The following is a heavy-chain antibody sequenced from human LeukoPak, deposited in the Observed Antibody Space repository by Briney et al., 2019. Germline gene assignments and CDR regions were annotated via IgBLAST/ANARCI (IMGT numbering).Heavy chain of an antibody. CDR2: IIPIFGTA. J-gene: IGHJ4*02. V-gene: IGHV1-69*01. CDR3: ARGPITTIGPDY. D-gene: IGHD3-22*01. Sequence: SVKVSCKASGGTFSSYAISWVRQAPGQGLEWMGGIIPIFGTANYAQKFQGRVTITADESTSTAYMELSSLRSEDAAVYYCARGPITTIGPDYWGQGTLVTVSP. CDR1: GGTFSSYA.